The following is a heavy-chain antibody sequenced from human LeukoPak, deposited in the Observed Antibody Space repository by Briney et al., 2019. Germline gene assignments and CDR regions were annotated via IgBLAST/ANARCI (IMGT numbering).Heavy chain of an antibody. CDR1: GGSISSGSYY. CDR3: AREMVMVRGVEPFDY. V-gene: IGHV4-61*02. J-gene: IGHJ4*02. D-gene: IGHD3-10*01. Sequence: PSQTLSLTCTVSGGSISSGSYYWSWIRQPAGKGLEWIGRIYTSGSTNYNPSLKSRVTISVDTSKNQFSLKLSSVTAVDTAVYYCAREMVMVRGVEPFDYWGQGTLVTVSS. CDR2: IYTSGST.